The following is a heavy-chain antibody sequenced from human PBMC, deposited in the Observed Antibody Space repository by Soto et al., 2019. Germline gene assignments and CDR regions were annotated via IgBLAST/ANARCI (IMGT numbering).Heavy chain of an antibody. Sequence: NPSETLSLTCAVYGGSFSSYYWSWIRQPPGKGLEWIGEINHSGNTNYNPSLKSRVTISIDTSKNQFSLKLSSVTAADTAVYYCAVPTIYCSGGSCPFDYWGQGTLVTVSS. V-gene: IGHV4-34*01. CDR1: GGSFSSYY. D-gene: IGHD2-15*01. J-gene: IGHJ4*02. CDR2: INHSGNT. CDR3: AVPTIYCSGGSCPFDY.